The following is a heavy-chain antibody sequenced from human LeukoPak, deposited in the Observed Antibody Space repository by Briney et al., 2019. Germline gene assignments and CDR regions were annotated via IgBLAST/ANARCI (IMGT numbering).Heavy chain of an antibody. V-gene: IGHV3-30*04. CDR3: ARGSKKDIVVVPARYRFDP. J-gene: IGHJ5*02. CDR1: GFTFSSYA. Sequence: GGSLRLSCAASGFTFSSYAMHWVRQAPGKGLEWVAVISYDGSNKYYADSVKGRFTISRDNSKNTLYLQMNSLRAEDTAVYYCARGSKKDIVVVPARYRFDPWGQGTLVTVSS. D-gene: IGHD2-2*01. CDR2: ISYDGSNK.